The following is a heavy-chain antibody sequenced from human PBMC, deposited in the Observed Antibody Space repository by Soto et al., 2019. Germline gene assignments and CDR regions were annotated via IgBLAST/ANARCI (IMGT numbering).Heavy chain of an antibody. CDR3: ARDPPIYCVNWYFDL. J-gene: IGHJ2*01. D-gene: IGHD1-26*01. Sequence: EVQLVESGGGLVQPGGSLRLSCAASGFTFSSYSMNWVRQAPGKGLEWVSYISSSSSTIYYADSVKGRFTISRDNAKNSLYLQMNSLRDEDTAVYYCARDPPIYCVNWYFDLWGRGTLVTVSS. CDR2: ISSSSSTI. CDR1: GFTFSSYS. V-gene: IGHV3-48*02.